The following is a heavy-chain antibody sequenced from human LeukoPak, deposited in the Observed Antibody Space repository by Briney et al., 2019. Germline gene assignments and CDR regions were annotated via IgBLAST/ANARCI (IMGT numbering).Heavy chain of an antibody. CDR2: INPNSGGT. CDR1: GYTFTGYY. J-gene: IGHJ4*02. D-gene: IGHD6-13*01. V-gene: IGHV1-2*02. CDR3: ARDQGGYYSSSWVFDY. Sequence: ASVKVSCKASGYTFTGYYMHWVRQAPGQGLEWMGWINPNSGGTNFAQSFQGRVTMTRDTSISTAYMELSRLRSDDTAVYYCARDQGGYYSSSWVFDYWGQGTLVTVSS.